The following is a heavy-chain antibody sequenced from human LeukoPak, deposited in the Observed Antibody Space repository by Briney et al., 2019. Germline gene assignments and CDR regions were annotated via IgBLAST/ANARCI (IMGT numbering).Heavy chain of an antibody. D-gene: IGHD3-10*01. CDR2: IYYSGST. CDR3: ARQGSGGSGSYYNVPYYYYYYMDV. Sequence: SETLSLTCTVSGGSISSSSYYGGWIRQPPGKGLEWIGYIYYSGSTNYNPSLKSRVTISVDTSKNQFSLKLSSVTAADTAVYYCARQGSGGSGSYYNVPYYYYYYMDVWGKGTTVTISS. CDR1: GGSISSSSYY. V-gene: IGHV4-61*05. J-gene: IGHJ6*03.